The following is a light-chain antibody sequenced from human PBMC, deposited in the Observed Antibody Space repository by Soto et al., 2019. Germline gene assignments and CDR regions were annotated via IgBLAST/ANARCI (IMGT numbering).Light chain of an antibody. CDR2: DVS. Sequence: QSALTQPRSVSGSPGPSVTISCTVTSSDVGAYKFVSWYQQHPGKAPKLMIYDVSKRPSGVPDRFSGSKSADTASLTISGLQAEDEADYYCCSYAGTYTWVFGGGNKLTVL. CDR3: CSYAGTYTWV. J-gene: IGLJ3*02. CDR1: SSDVGAYKF. V-gene: IGLV2-11*01.